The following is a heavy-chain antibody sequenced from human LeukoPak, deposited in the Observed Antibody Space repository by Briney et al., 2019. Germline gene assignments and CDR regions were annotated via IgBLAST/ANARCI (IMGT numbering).Heavy chain of an antibody. CDR1: GFTFDDYA. D-gene: IGHD2-2*01. J-gene: IGHJ6*02. CDR3: AKGVVPADDDGYYYGMDV. V-gene: IGHV3-43*02. CDR2: ISGDGGST. Sequence: PGGSLRLSCAASGFTFDDYAMHWVRQAPGKGLEWVSLISGDGGSTYYADSVKGRFTISRDNSKNSLYLQMNSLRTEDTALYYCAKGVVPADDDGYYYGMDVWGQGTTVTVSS.